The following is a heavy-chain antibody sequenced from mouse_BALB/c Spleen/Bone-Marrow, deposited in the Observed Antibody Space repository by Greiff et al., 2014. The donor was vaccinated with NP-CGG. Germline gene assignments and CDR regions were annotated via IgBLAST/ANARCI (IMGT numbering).Heavy chain of an antibody. D-gene: IGHD1-1*01. J-gene: IGHJ2*01. Sequence: EVKLMESGGGIVQPGGSLKLSCVISGFSFSDYYMYWVRQTPEKRLGWVVYISDSGGSTYYPDTVKGRFTISRDNAKNTLYLQMSRLKSEDTAMYYCARLGDYSYFDYWGQGTTLTVSS. CDR2: ISDSGGST. V-gene: IGHV5-12*02. CDR3: ARLGDYSYFDY. CDR1: GFSFSDYY.